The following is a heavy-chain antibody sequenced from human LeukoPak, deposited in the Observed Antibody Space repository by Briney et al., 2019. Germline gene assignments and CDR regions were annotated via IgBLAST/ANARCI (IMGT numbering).Heavy chain of an antibody. V-gene: IGHV3-23*01. CDR1: EFTFSSFA. CDR2: ISGSGDDT. D-gene: IGHD1-26*01. CDR3: AKDPRGVGSRGS. Sequence: GGSLRLSCAASEFTFSSFAMTWVRQAPGKGLEWVSGISGSGDDTYYADSVKGRFTISRDNSENTLYLQMHSLRLEDTAVYYCAKDPRGVGSRGSWGQGTLVAVSS. J-gene: IGHJ5*02.